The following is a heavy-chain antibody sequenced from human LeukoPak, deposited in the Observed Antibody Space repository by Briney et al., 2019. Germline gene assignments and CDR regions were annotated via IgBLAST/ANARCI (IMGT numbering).Heavy chain of an antibody. Sequence: GGSLRLSCAASGFTFSSYSMNWVRQAPGKGPEWVSYISSSSSTIYYADSVKGRFTISRDNAKNSLYLQMNSLRAEDTAVYYCARGSRNIVAVPAAMDYYYYYMDVWGKGTTVTVSS. CDR1: GFTFSSYS. V-gene: IGHV3-48*01. J-gene: IGHJ6*03. CDR2: ISSSSSTI. CDR3: ARGSRNIVAVPAAMDYYYYYMDV. D-gene: IGHD2-2*01.